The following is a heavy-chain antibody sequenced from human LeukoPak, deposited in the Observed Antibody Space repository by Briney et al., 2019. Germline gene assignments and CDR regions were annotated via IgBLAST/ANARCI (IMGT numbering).Heavy chain of an antibody. CDR3: ARGRIVGATDY. D-gene: IGHD1-26*01. V-gene: IGHV3-48*03. J-gene: IGHJ4*02. CDR2: ISSSGSTI. Sequence: GGSLRLSCAASGFTFSSYEMNWVRQAPGKGLEWVSYISSSGSTIYYADSVKGRFTISRDNAKNSLCLQMNSLRAEDTAVYYCARGRIVGATDYWGQGTLVTVSS. CDR1: GFTFSSYE.